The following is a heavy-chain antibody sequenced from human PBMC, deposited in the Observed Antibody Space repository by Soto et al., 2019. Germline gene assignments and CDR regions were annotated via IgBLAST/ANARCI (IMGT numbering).Heavy chain of an antibody. V-gene: IGHV4-39*01. CDR1: CGSIRKKTFY. Sequence: FETPSPPRTVPCGSIRKKTFYWGWVPQPPGKGLEWIGGIYYSGSTYYNPSLKSRVSISVDTSKNQFSLKLTSVTAADTAVYYCARHMAAGMALDYWGQGTQVTVSS. CDR2: IYYSGST. D-gene: IGHD6-13*01. CDR3: ARHMAAGMALDY. J-gene: IGHJ4*02.